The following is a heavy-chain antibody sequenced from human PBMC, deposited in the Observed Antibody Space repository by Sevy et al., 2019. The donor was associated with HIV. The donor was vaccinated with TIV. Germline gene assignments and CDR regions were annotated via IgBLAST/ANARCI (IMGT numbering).Heavy chain of an antibody. CDR3: ARESRGSLEGFDI. D-gene: IGHD1-26*01. CDR2: MNSDGNDR. Sequence: GGSLRLSCAASRFTFSTYAMSWVRQAPGKGLEWVSRMNSDGNDRSYVESVEGRFTISRDNAQNTLFLQMSSLRVEDTAVYYWARESRGSLEGFDIWGQGTMVTVSS. V-gene: IGHV3-74*01. J-gene: IGHJ3*02. CDR1: RFTFSTYA.